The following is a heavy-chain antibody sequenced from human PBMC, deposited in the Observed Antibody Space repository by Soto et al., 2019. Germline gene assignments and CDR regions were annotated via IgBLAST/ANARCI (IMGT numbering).Heavy chain of an antibody. Sequence: HPGGSLRLSCAASGFTFSSYGMHWVRQAPGKGLEWVAVIWYDGSNKYYADSMKGRFTISRDNSKNTLYLQMNSLRAEDTAVYYCARVGSSLAAQIYYYYYGMDVWGQGTTVTVSS. CDR3: ARVGSSLAAQIYYYYYGMDV. CDR2: IWYDGSNK. V-gene: IGHV3-33*01. J-gene: IGHJ6*02. D-gene: IGHD6-6*01. CDR1: GFTFSSYG.